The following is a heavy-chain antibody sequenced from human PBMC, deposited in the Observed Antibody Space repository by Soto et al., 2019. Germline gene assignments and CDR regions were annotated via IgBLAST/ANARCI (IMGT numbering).Heavy chain of an antibody. Sequence: SETLSLTCTVSGGSISSSSYYWGWLRQPPGKGLEWIGYIYETGSTSYNPSLNSRVTISLDRSTKQLSLKLSSATAADTAMYHCVRQGIGPLHGLVDVWGRGTTVTVSS. J-gene: IGHJ6*02. V-gene: IGHV4-39*01. CDR1: GGSISSSSYY. CDR3: VRQGIGPLHGLVDV. CDR2: IYETGST. D-gene: IGHD3-10*01.